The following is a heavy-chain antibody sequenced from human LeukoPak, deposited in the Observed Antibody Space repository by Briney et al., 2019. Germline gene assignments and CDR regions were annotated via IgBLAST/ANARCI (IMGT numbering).Heavy chain of an antibody. D-gene: IGHD6-19*01. CDR2: IDYDGGSG. CDR1: GFTFNSHE. Sequence: GSLRLSCAVSGFTFNSHEMNWIRQAPGKGLEWVSSIDYDGGSGHYADSVKGRFTISRDNSNNTLFLHLNSLRGEDTAVYYCTRNSGWYGLSWGQGTLVTVSS. CDR3: TRNSGWYGLS. J-gene: IGHJ1*01. V-gene: IGHV3-23*01.